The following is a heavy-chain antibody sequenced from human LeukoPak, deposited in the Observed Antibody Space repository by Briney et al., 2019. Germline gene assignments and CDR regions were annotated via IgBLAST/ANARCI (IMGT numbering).Heavy chain of an antibody. CDR1: GFTFTTSW. D-gene: IGHD6-13*01. CDR2: IESDGTST. Sequence: PGGSLRLSCAASGFTFTTSWMHWFRHAPGKGLVWVSRIESDGTSTTYADSVKGRFTISRDNAKNTLYLQMNSLRAEDTAVYYCARDQYSSTWYRGAFGVWGQGTMVSVSS. CDR3: ARDQYSSTWYRGAFGV. J-gene: IGHJ3*01. V-gene: IGHV3-74*01.